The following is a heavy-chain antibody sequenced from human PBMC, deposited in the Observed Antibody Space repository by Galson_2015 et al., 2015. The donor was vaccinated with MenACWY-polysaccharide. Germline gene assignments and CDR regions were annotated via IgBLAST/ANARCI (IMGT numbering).Heavy chain of an antibody. Sequence: SLRLSCEASGFTFSTYWMHWVRQAPGKGLVWVSRIKSDGSSTNYADSVKGRFTISRDNAKNTLYLQMNSLRAEDTALYYCARGYSAYDWGQGTLATVSS. J-gene: IGHJ4*02. CDR1: GFTFSTYW. CDR2: IKSDGSST. V-gene: IGHV3-74*01. CDR3: ARGYSAYD. D-gene: IGHD5-12*01.